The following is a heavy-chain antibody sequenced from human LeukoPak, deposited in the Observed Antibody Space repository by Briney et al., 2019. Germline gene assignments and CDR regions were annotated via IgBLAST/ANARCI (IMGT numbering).Heavy chain of an antibody. V-gene: IGHV1-18*01. J-gene: IGHJ3*02. Sequence: ASVKVSCKASGYTFTSYGISWVRQAPGQGLEWMGWISAYNGNTNYAQKLQGRVTMTTDTSTSTACMELRSLRSDDTAVYYCARAYSSGWFSGSAFDIWGQGTMVTVSS. CDR1: GYTFTSYG. D-gene: IGHD6-19*01. CDR3: ARAYSSGWFSGSAFDI. CDR2: ISAYNGNT.